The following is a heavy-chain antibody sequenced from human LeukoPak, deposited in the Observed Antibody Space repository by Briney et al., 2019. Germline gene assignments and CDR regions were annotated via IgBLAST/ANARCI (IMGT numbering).Heavy chain of an antibody. CDR3: ARDRDSSGLRDFDL. D-gene: IGHD3-22*01. V-gene: IGHV4-59*01. J-gene: IGHJ2*01. CDR2: IYYSGNT. CDR1: GGSISSYY. Sequence: SETLSLTCTVSGGSISSYYWSWIRQPPGKGLEWIGYIYYSGNTNYNPSLKSRVSISINTSKNQFSLQLSSVTAADTAVYYCARDRDSSGLRDFDLWGRGTLVTVSA.